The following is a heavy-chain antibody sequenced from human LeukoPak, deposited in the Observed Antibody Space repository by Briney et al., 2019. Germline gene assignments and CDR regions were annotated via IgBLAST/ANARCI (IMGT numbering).Heavy chain of an antibody. V-gene: IGHV4-39*01. J-gene: IGHJ4*02. D-gene: IGHD4-17*01. CDR3: ARHGTVTHRFDY. CDR2: IYYSRST. CDR1: GGSMSSSSYY. Sequence: SETLSLTCGVSGGSMSSSSYYWGWIRQPPGKGLEWIGSIYYSRSTYYNPYLKSRVTISVDSSKNQRSLKLSSVTAADTAVYYCARHGTVTHRFDYWGQGTLVTVSS.